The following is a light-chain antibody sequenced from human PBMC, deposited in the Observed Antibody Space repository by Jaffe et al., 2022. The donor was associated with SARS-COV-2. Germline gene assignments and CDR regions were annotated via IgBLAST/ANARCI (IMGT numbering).Light chain of an antibody. Sequence: SYELTQPPSVSVSPGQTASITCSGDKLGDKYACWYQQKPGQSPVLVIYQDSKRPSGIPERFSGSNSGNTATLTISGTQAMDEADYYCQAWDSREVFGGGTKLTVL. CDR1: KLGDKY. CDR2: QDS. J-gene: IGLJ2*01. CDR3: QAWDSREV. V-gene: IGLV3-1*01.